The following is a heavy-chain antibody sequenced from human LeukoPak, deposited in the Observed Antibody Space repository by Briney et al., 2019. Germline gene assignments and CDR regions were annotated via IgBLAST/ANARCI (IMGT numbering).Heavy chain of an antibody. D-gene: IGHD1-26*01. J-gene: IGHJ5*02. CDR2: ISGSGDST. CDR1: GFTFTTYA. CDR3: ARALSSGSYGWFDP. V-gene: IGHV3-23*01. Sequence: PGASLRLSCAASGFTFTTYAMNWVRQAPGKGLEWVSVISGSGDSTYYADSVKGRFTISRDNSKNTLYLQMNSLRAEDTAVYYCARALSSGSYGWFDPWGQGTLVTVSS.